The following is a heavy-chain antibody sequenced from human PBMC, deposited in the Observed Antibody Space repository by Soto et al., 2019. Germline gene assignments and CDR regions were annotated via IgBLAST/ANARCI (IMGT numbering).Heavy chain of an antibody. D-gene: IGHD2-2*02. CDR2: ISAYNGNT. Sequence: QVQLVQSGAEVKKPGASVKVSCKASGYTFTSYGISWVRQAPGQGLEWMGWISAYNGNTNYAQKLQGRVTMTTDTSTSTAYMELRSLRSDDTAVYYCALHIKYCSSTSCYTLGYYYYGMDVWGQGTTVTVSS. CDR1: GYTFTSYG. V-gene: IGHV1-18*01. J-gene: IGHJ6*02. CDR3: ALHIKYCSSTSCYTLGYYYYGMDV.